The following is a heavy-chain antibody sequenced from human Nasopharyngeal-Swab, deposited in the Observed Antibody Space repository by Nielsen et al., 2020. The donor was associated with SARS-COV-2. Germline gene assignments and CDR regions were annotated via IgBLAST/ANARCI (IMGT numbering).Heavy chain of an antibody. Sequence: GESLTISCAATGFTFSSYGMHWVRQAPGKGLEWVAVIWYDGSNKYYADSVKGRFTISRDNSKNTLYLQMNSLRAEDTAVYYCARVAGITIFTDTTFDYWGQGTLVTVSS. J-gene: IGHJ4*02. V-gene: IGHV3-33*01. CDR2: IWYDGSNK. D-gene: IGHD3-9*01. CDR3: ARVAGITIFTDTTFDY. CDR1: GFTFSSYG.